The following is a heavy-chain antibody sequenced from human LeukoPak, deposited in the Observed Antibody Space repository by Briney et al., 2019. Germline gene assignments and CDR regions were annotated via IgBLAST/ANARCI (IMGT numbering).Heavy chain of an antibody. J-gene: IGHJ4*02. CDR3: ARHVCSGGYSYGGYYFDY. D-gene: IGHD5-18*01. V-gene: IGHV4-4*07. CDR1: GGSISSYY. CDR2: IYTSGST. Sequence: PSETLSLTCTVSGGSISSYYWSWIRQPAGKGLEWIGRIYTSGSTNYNPSLKGRVTMSVDTSKNQFSLKLSSVTAADTAVYYCARHVCSGGYSYGGYYFDYWGQGTLVTVSS.